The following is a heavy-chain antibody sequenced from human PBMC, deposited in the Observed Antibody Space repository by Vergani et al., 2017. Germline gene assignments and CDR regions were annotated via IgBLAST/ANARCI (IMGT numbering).Heavy chain of an antibody. Sequence: QVQLQESGPGLVKPSETLSLTCTVSGGSISSSSYYWGWIRQPPGKGLEWIGSIYYSGSTYYNPSLKSRVTISVDTSKNQFSLKLSSVTAADTAVYYCARSYSSGWYVHHSGPPXFDYWGQGTLVTVSS. CDR1: GGSISSSSYY. D-gene: IGHD6-19*01. J-gene: IGHJ4*02. CDR3: ARSYSSGWYVHHSGPPXFDY. V-gene: IGHV4-39*07. CDR2: IYYSGST.